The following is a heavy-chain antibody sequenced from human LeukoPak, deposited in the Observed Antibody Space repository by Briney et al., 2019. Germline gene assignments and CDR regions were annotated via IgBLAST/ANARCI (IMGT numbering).Heavy chain of an antibody. CDR2: IKSKTDGGTT. J-gene: IGHJ4*02. Sequence: GGSLRLSCAASGFTFSNAWMSWVRQAPGKGLEWVGRIKSKTDGGTTYYADSVKGRYTISRDNSKNTLYLQMNSLRAEDTAVYYCAKDMTATGGIDYWGQGTLVTVSS. V-gene: IGHV3-15*01. D-gene: IGHD3-10*01. CDR3: AKDMTATGGIDY. CDR1: GFTFSNAW.